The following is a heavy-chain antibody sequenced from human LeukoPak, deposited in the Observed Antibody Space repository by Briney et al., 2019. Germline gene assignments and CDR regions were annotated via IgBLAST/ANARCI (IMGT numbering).Heavy chain of an antibody. D-gene: IGHD4-17*01. Sequence: SETLSLTCAVYGGSFSGYYWGWIRQPPGKGLEWSGEINHSGSTNYNPSLKSRVTISVDTSKNQFSLKLSSVTAADTAVYYCARGTMTTVTYYFDYWGQGTLVTVSS. J-gene: IGHJ4*02. V-gene: IGHV4-34*01. CDR3: ARGTMTTVTYYFDY. CDR2: INHSGST. CDR1: GGSFSGYY.